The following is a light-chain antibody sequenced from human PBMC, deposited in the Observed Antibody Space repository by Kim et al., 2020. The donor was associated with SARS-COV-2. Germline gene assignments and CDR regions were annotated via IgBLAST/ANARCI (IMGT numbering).Light chain of an antibody. CDR2: VNSVGSH. CDR1: GGRSNYA. CDR3: QTWGPGIRV. Sequence: SVKHTCTLGGGRSNYAVEWLQQGARKGPGNVMKVNSVGSHNKGDGIPDRFSGSASGAERYLPISSLQSEDEADYYCQTWGPGIRVFGGGTQLTVL. J-gene: IGLJ3*02. V-gene: IGLV4-69*01.